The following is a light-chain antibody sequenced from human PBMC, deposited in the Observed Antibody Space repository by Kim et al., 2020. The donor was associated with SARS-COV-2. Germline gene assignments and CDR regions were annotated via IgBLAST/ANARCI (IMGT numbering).Light chain of an antibody. CDR1: QDISNY. CDR3: QQYDNLPALT. V-gene: IGKV1-33*01. CDR2: DAS. Sequence: SVGDRVTITCQASQDISNYLNWYQQKPGKAPKLLIYDASNLETGVPSRFSGSGSGTDFTFTISSLQPEDIATYYCQQYDNLPALTFGGGTKVDIK. J-gene: IGKJ4*01.